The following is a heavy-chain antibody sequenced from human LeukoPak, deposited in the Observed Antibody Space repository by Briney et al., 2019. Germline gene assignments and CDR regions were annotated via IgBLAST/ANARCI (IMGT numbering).Heavy chain of an antibody. V-gene: IGHV1-69*06. CDR3: AAAVQWLVPFWFDP. CDR2: IIPIFGTA. J-gene: IGHJ5*02. CDR1: GGTFSSYA. Sequence: SVKVSCKASGGTFSSYAISWVRQAPGQGLEWIGGIIPIFGTANYAQKFQGRVTITADKSTSTAYMELSSLRSEDTAVYYCAAAVQWLVPFWFDPWGQGTLVTVSS. D-gene: IGHD6-19*01.